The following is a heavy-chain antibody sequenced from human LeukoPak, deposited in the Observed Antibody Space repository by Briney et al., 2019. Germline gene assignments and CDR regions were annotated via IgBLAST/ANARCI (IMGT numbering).Heavy chain of an antibody. V-gene: IGHV7-4-1*02. CDR1: GYTFTSYA. CDR2: INTNTGNP. CDR3: ARVPQGYYYYYMDV. Sequence: ASVKVSCKASGYTFTSYAMNWVRQAPGQGLEWMGWINTNTGNPTYAQGFTGGFVFSLDTSVSTAYLQISSLKAEDTAVYFCARVPQGYYYYYMDVWGKGTTVTVSS. J-gene: IGHJ6*03.